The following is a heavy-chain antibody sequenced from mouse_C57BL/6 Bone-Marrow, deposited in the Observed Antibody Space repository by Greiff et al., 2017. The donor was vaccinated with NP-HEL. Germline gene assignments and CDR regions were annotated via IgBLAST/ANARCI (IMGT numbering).Heavy chain of an antibody. J-gene: IGHJ3*01. CDR2: INPNNGGT. V-gene: IGHV1-26*01. Sequence: VQLHQSGPELVKPGASVKISCKASGYTFTDYYMNWVKQSHGKSLEWIGDINPNNGGTSYNQKFKGKATLTVDKSSSTAYMELRSLTSEDSAVYYCARRPPRFAYWGQGTLVTVSA. CDR3: ARRPPRFAY. CDR1: GYTFTDYY.